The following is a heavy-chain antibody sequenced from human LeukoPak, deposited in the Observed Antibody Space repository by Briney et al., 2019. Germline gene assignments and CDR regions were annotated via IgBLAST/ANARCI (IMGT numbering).Heavy chain of an antibody. CDR1: GGSFSGYY. D-gene: IGHD3-10*01. CDR2: INHSGST. CDR3: ARGGRVKVDY. Sequence: SETLPLTCAVYGGSFSGYYWSWIRQPPGKGLEWIGEINHSGSTNYNPSLKSRVTISVDTSKNQFSLKLSSVTAADTAVYYCARGGRVKVDYWGQGTLVTVSS. V-gene: IGHV4-34*01. J-gene: IGHJ4*02.